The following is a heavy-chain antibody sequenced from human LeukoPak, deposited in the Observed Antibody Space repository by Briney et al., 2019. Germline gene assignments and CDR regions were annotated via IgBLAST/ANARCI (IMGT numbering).Heavy chain of an antibody. J-gene: IGHJ4*03. D-gene: IGHD1-1*01. CDR3: ARGPTISETGYFDY. V-gene: IGHV4-34*01. CDR2: INHRGDT. Sequence: SETLSLTCAVYGGSFSSYYWSWIRQSPGKGLEWIAEINHRGDTNYNPSVRSRVTISVDSSKNQFSLKVTSLTAADTAVYYCARGPTISETGYFDYWGQGTLVTVSS. CDR1: GGSFSSYY.